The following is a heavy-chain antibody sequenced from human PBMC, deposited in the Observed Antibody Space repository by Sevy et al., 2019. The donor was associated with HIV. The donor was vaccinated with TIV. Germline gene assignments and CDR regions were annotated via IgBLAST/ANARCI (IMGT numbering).Heavy chain of an antibody. Sequence: GGSLRLSCKPSGFTFISYAMSWVRQAPGKGLEWVSTIYGSSGGTYYADSVKGRFTISRDNSKNTLDLQMNSLRTEDTAVYYCAGGRYDSSGSFDAFDIWGQGTMVTVSS. J-gene: IGHJ3*02. CDR1: GFTFISYA. D-gene: IGHD3-22*01. CDR3: AGGRYDSSGSFDAFDI. V-gene: IGHV3-23*01. CDR2: IYGSSGGT.